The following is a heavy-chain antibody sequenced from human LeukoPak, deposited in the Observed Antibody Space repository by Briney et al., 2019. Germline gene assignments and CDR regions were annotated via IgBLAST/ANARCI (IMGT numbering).Heavy chain of an antibody. J-gene: IGHJ5*02. Sequence: GGSLRLSCAASGFTVSCNYMSWVRQAPGKGLEWVSVIYSGGSTYYADSVKGQFTISRDNSKNTLYLQMNSLRAEDTAVYYCARVRRVPRTNWFDPWGQGTLVTVSS. CDR1: GFTVSCNY. CDR3: ARVRRVPRTNWFDP. CDR2: IYSGGST. D-gene: IGHD3-10*01. V-gene: IGHV3-53*01.